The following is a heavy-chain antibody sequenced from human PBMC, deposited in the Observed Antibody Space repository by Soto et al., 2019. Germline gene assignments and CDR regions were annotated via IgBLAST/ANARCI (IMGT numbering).Heavy chain of an antibody. CDR3: ARRILASTEPFDY. D-gene: IGHD1-1*01. V-gene: IGHV4-39*01. CDR2: LYSSGKT. CDR1: GGSVRSSGYY. Sequence: SETLSLTCTVSGGSVRSSGYYWAWIRQPPGKGLEWIGSLYSSGKTYRNPSLKSRVTMSDDTSKNQLSLRLSSVTAAGTAVYYCARRILASTEPFDYWGQGTLVTISS. J-gene: IGHJ4*02.